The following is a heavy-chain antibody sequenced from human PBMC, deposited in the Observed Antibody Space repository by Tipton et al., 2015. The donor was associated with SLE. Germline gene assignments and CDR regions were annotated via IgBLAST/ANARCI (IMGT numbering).Heavy chain of an antibody. J-gene: IGHJ4*02. CDR2: IYYSGST. Sequence: TLSLTCTVSGGSISSYYWSWIRQPPGKGLEWIGYIYYSGSTNYNPSLKSRVTISVDTSKNQFSLKLSSVTAADTAVSYCASGTLEWSHEPDYWGQGTLVTVSS. CDR3: ASGTLEWSHEPDY. V-gene: IGHV4-59*12. D-gene: IGHD3-3*01. CDR1: GGSISSYY.